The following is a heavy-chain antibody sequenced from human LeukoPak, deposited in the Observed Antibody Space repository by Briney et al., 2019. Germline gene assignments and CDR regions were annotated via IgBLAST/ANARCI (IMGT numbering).Heavy chain of an antibody. CDR2: MSSSSSYI. CDR3: ARLSGSYFHFDY. J-gene: IGHJ4*02. V-gene: IGHV3-21*01. Sequence: GGSLRLSCAASGFTFSSYSMNWVRQAQGKGLEWVSSMSSSSSYIYYADSVKGRFTISRDNAKNSLYLQMNSLRAEDTAVYYCARLSGSYFHFDYWGQGTLVTVSS. D-gene: IGHD1-26*01. CDR1: GFTFSSYS.